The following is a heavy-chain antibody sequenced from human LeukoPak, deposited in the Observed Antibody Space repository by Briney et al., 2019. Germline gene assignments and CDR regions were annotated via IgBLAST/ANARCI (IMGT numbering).Heavy chain of an antibody. CDR3: AKLPYGDYGPFDY. D-gene: IGHD4-17*01. CDR2: ISYDGSSK. V-gene: IGHV3-30*04. Sequence: GGSLRLSCAASGFTFSSYAMHWVRQAPGKGLEWVAVISYDGSSKYSADSVKGRYTISRDNSKNTLYLQMNSLRAEDTAVYYCAKLPYGDYGPFDYWGQGTLVTVSS. CDR1: GFTFSSYA. J-gene: IGHJ4*02.